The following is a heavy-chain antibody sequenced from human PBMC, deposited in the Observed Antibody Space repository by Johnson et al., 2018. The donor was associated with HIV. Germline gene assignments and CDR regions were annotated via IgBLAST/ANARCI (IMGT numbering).Heavy chain of an antibody. D-gene: IGHD1-1*01. CDR3: ARSGPNWAFDF. CDR2: ISSDGSST. V-gene: IGHV3-74*02. Sequence: VQLVESGGGVVQPGGSLRLSCAASGFTFNNYWMHWVRQAPGKGLVWVSRISSDGSSTYYADSVKGRFTLSRDNARNTMFVQMNSLRAEDTAVYYCARSGPNWAFDFWGRGTMVTVSS. J-gene: IGHJ3*01. CDR1: GFTFNNYW.